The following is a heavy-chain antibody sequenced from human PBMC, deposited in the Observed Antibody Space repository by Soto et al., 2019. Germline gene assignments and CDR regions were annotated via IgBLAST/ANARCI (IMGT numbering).Heavy chain of an antibody. D-gene: IGHD4-4*01. CDR2: VNADGSNT. Sequence: EVRLIESGGGLVQPAGSLRLSCAASGFSFSSYWMHWVRQAPGKGPEWVSRVNADGSNTDYADSVKGRFAISRANAKNTLYLSMNGLRAEDAAVYYCALWRWTDNNSALFDYWGQATLVTVSS. CDR1: GFSFSSYW. CDR3: ALWRWTDNNSALFDY. J-gene: IGHJ4*02. V-gene: IGHV3-74*01.